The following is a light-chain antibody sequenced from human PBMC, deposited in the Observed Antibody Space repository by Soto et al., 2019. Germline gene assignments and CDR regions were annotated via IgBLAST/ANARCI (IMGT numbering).Light chain of an antibody. Sequence: QSVLTQPASVSGSPGPSITISCTGTSSDVGGYNYVSWYQQHPGKAPKLMIYEVSKRPSGVSNRFSGSKSGNTASLTISGLQAEDEADYYCSSYTSSSTGVFGGGTKVTVL. V-gene: IGLV2-14*01. CDR2: EVS. J-gene: IGLJ3*02. CDR3: SSYTSSSTGV. CDR1: SSDVGGYNY.